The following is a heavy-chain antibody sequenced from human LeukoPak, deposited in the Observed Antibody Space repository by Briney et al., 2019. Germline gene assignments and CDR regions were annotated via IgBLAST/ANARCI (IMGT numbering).Heavy chain of an antibody. V-gene: IGHV1-2*02. Sequence: GASVKVSCRASGYTFTDYYMHWVRQAPGQGLEWMGWLNPNTLVTNYAQHFQGRVSMTWDTSISTGYMDLKSLTSDDTAVYYCARKDGSRDGMDVWGQGTTVTVSS. CDR2: LNPNTLVT. J-gene: IGHJ6*02. CDR1: GYTFTDYY. D-gene: IGHD2-15*01. CDR3: ARKDGSRDGMDV.